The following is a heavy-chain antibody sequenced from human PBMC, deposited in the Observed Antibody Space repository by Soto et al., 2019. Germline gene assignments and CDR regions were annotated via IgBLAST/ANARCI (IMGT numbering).Heavy chain of an antibody. D-gene: IGHD2-15*01. CDR3: ARGLGYCSGGSCSRAGVYFDD. CDR2: INHRGST. V-gene: IGHV4-34*01. CDR1: GGSFSGYY. J-gene: IGHJ4*02. Sequence: SETLSLTCAVYGGSFSGYYWSWIRQPPEKGLEWIGEINHRGSTNRNPSLKSRVSISVDRSKNQFSLKLTSATAADTALYYCARGLGYCSGGSCSRAGVYFDDWGLGSLVTVSS.